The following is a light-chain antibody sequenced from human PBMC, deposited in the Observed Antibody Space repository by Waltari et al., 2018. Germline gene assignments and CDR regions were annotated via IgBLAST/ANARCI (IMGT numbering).Light chain of an antibody. J-gene: IGLJ1*01. CDR2: EAT. Sequence: QSALTQPPSASGSPGQSVTISCTGTSSDVGAYNYVSWYQQYPDKAPKVVIYEATKRPSGVPDRFSGSKSGNTASLTVSGLQAEDEADYYCSSYAGNNIFVFGTGTQVTVL. V-gene: IGLV2-8*01. CDR1: SSDVGAYNY. CDR3: SSYAGNNIFV.